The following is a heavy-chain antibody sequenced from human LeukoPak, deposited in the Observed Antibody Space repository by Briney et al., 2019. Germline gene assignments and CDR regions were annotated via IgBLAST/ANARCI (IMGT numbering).Heavy chain of an antibody. D-gene: IGHD3-10*01. CDR3: ARAGYYYGSGSYYWYMDV. V-gene: IGHV3-23*01. Sequence: GGSLRLSCAASGFTFSSYGMSWVRQASGKGLEWVSAISGSGGSTYYADSVKGRFTISRDNAKNTLYLQMNSLRAEDTAVYYCARAGYYYGSGSYYWYMDVWGKGTTVTVSS. J-gene: IGHJ6*03. CDR1: GFTFSSYG. CDR2: ISGSGGST.